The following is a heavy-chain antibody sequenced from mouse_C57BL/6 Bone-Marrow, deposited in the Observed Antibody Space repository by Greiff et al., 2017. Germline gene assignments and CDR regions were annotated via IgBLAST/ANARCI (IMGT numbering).Heavy chain of an antibody. CDR1: GYTFTSYW. CDR2: IHPNSGST. CDR3: ARGKILRFFDY. V-gene: IGHV1-64*01. J-gene: IGHJ2*01. Sequence: FQLQQPGAELVKPGASVKLSCKASGYTFTSYWMHWVKQRPGQGLEWIGMIHPNSGSTNYNEKFKSKATLTVDKSSSTAYMQRSSLTSEDSAVYYCARGKILRFFDYWGQGTTLTVSS.